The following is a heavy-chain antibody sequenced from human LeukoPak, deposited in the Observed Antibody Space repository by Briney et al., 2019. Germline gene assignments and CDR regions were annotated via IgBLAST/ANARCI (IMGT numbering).Heavy chain of an antibody. V-gene: IGHV4-31*03. CDR2: IYYSGST. Sequence: PSETLSLTCTVSGGSISSGGYYWSWIRQHPGKGLEWIGYIYYSGSTYYNPSLKSRVTISVDTSKNQFSLKLSSVTAADTAVYYCASSGIGVVITTSGASDIWGQGTMVTVSS. CDR1: GGSISSGGYY. CDR3: ASSGIGVVITTSGASDI. D-gene: IGHD3-22*01. J-gene: IGHJ3*02.